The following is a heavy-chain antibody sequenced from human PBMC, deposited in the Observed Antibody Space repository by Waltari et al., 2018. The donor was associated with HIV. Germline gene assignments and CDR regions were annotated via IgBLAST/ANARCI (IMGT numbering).Heavy chain of an antibody. CDR1: GVAIRSSRHF. Sequence: LRLQESGPGLVKHSETLSLNCHVSGVAIRSSRHFWGWVRQAPGRNMEWITTIYYGGTTYYNPSFKNRVSISIDVSKNLVSLSLRSVTAADTGLYFCARHPTMGAHFFDSWGQGTLVTVSS. CDR2: IYYGGTT. V-gene: IGHV4-39*02. D-gene: IGHD3-16*01. J-gene: IGHJ4*02. CDR3: ARHPTMGAHFFDS.